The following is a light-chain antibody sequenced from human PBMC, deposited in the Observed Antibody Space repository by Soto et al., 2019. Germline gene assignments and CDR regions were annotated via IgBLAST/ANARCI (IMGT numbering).Light chain of an antibody. CDR1: SGHSSYI. CDR2: LEGSGSY. J-gene: IGLJ3*02. Sequence: QSVLTQSSSASASLGSSVKLTCTLSSGHSSYIIAWHQQQPGKAPRYLMKLEGSGSYNKGSGVPDRFSGSSSGADRYLTISNLQFEDEADYYCETWDINTGVFGGGTKLTVL. CDR3: ETWDINTGV. V-gene: IGLV4-60*02.